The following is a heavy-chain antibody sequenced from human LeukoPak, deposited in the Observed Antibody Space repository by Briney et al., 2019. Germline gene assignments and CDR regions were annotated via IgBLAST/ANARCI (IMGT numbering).Heavy chain of an antibody. D-gene: IGHD2-2*01. CDR1: GGSFSGYY. V-gene: IGHV4-34*01. J-gene: IGHJ6*02. CDR3: ARVGYCSSTSCYYYYYGMDV. Sequence: SETLSLTCAVYGGSFSGYYWSWIRQPPGKGLEWIGEINHSGSTNYNPSLKSRVTISVDTSENQFSLKLSSVTAADTAVYYCARVGYCSSTSCYYYYYGMDVWGQGTTVTVSS. CDR2: INHSGST.